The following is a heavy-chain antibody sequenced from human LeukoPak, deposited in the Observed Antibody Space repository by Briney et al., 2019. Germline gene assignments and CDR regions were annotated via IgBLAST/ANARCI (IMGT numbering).Heavy chain of an antibody. V-gene: IGHV3-33*01. CDR2: IWYDGSNK. CDR1: GFTFSSYG. CDR3: ARARGTYYFDN. Sequence: GRSLRLACAASGFTFSSYGMLWVRQAPGKGLEWVAVIWYDGSNKYYADSVKGRFTISRDNSKNTLYLQMNSLRAEDTAVYYCARARGTYYFDNWGQGILVIVSS. J-gene: IGHJ4*02. D-gene: IGHD1-1*01.